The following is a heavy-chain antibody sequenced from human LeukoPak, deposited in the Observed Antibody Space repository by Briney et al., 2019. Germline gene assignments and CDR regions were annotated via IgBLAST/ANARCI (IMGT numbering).Heavy chain of an antibody. V-gene: IGHV1-8*01. CDR1: GYTFTSYD. D-gene: IGHD7-27*01. J-gene: IGHJ4*02. CDR3: ARASRLGIDY. Sequence: ASVKVSCTASGYTFTSYDINWVRQATGPGLEWMGWMNPNSGNTGYAQKFQGRGTMTRNTSISTAYMELSSLRSEDTAVYYCARASRLGIDYWGQGALVTVSS. CDR2: MNPNSGNT.